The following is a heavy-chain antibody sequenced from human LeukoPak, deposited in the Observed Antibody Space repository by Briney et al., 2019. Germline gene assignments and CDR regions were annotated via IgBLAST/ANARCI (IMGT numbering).Heavy chain of an antibody. CDR3: AREGGTHDSSGYYPDDAFDI. Sequence: ASVKVSCKASGYTFTSYGISWVRQAPGQGLEWMGWISAYNGNTNYAQKLQGRVTTTTDTSTSTAYMELRSLRSDDTAVYYCAREGGTHDSSGYYPDDAFDIWGQGTMVTVSS. V-gene: IGHV1-18*01. D-gene: IGHD3-22*01. CDR1: GYTFTSYG. CDR2: ISAYNGNT. J-gene: IGHJ3*02.